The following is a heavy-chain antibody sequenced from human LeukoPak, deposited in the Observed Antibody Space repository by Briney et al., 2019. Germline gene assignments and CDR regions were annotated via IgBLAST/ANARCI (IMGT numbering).Heavy chain of an antibody. CDR3: AIGATSGEDYGDYAGY. J-gene: IGHJ4*02. CDR2: ISYDGSNK. D-gene: IGHD4-17*01. CDR1: GFSVTNNY. V-gene: IGHV3-30*03. Sequence: GGSLRLSCAVSGFSVTNNYMSWVRQAPGKGLEWVATISYDGSNKHYADSVKGRFTISRDNSKNTLYLQISSLRAEDTAVYYCAIGATSGEDYGDYAGYWGQGTLVTVSS.